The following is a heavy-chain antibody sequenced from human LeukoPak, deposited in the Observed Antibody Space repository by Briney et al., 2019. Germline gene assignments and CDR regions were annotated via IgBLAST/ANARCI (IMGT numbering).Heavy chain of an antibody. D-gene: IGHD2-2*01. Sequence: PSETLSLTCAVSGGSISSSNWWSWVRQPPGKGLEWIGEIYHSGSTNYNPSLKSRVTISVDKSKNQFSLKLSSVTAADTAVYYCARLVADSLHAEGGYYFDYWGQGTLVTVSS. CDR2: IYHSGST. CDR1: GGSISSSNW. J-gene: IGHJ4*02. V-gene: IGHV4-4*02. CDR3: ARLVADSLHAEGGYYFDY.